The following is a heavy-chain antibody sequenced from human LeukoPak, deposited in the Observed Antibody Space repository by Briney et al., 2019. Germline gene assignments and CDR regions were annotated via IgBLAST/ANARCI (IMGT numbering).Heavy chain of an antibody. Sequence: GASVTVSCKASGYTFTGYYMHWVRQAPGQGLEWMGWINPNSGGTNYAQKFQDRVTMTRDTSISTAYMELRRLRSDDTAVYYCARDTAMINDAFDIWGQGTMVTVSS. V-gene: IGHV1-2*02. CDR2: INPNSGGT. D-gene: IGHD5-18*01. J-gene: IGHJ3*02. CDR3: ARDTAMINDAFDI. CDR1: GYTFTGYY.